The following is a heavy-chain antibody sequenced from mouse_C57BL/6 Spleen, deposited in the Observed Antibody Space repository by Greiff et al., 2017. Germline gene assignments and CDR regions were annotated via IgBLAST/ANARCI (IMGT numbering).Heavy chain of an antibody. CDR1: GFNIKDDY. V-gene: IGHV14-4*01. CDR2: IDPENGDT. D-gene: IGHD2-5*01. CDR3: TTDYSTFAY. Sequence: EVQLQQSGAELVRPGASVKLSCTASGFNIKDDYMHWVKQRPEQGLEWIGWIDPENGDTEYASKFQGKATITADTSSNTAYLQLSSLTSEDTAVYYCTTDYSTFAYWGQGTLVTVSA. J-gene: IGHJ3*01.